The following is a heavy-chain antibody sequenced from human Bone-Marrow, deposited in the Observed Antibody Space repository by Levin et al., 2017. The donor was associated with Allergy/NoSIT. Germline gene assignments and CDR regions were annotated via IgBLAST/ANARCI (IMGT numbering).Heavy chain of an antibody. CDR1: GLSLNTPGLG. Sequence: SGPTLVKPTQTLTLTCTFSGLSLNTPGLGVGWIRQPPGKTLEWLALLYWDDDKRYNPSLRSRLTVTRDTSNNEVVLTMTNMDPVDTARYYCAHRPSAYFDYLVFDSWGQGILVTVSS. J-gene: IGHJ4*02. CDR3: AHRPSAYFDYLVFDS. D-gene: IGHD3-9*01. V-gene: IGHV2-5*02. CDR2: LYWDDDK.